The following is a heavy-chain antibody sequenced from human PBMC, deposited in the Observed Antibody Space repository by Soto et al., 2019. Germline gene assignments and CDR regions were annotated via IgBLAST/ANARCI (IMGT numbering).Heavy chain of an antibody. V-gene: IGHV4-31*03. CDR3: ARLDSSSWAFDY. J-gene: IGHJ4*02. Sequence: SETLSLTCTVSGGFISSGGYYWSWIRQHPGKGLEWIGYIDYRGSTDYSPSLKSRVTISLDTSKNQFSLKLSSVTAADTAVYYCARLDSSSWAFDYWGQGTLVTVSS. CDR1: GGFISSGGYY. CDR2: IDYRGST. D-gene: IGHD6-13*01.